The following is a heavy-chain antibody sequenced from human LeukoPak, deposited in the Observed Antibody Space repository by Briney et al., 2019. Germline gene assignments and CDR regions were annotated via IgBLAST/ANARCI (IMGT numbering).Heavy chain of an antibody. Sequence: PSETLSLTCTVSGGSISSYYWRWIRQPPGKGLEWIGYIYYSGSTNYNPSLKSRVTISVDTSKNQFSLKLSSVTAADTAVYYCARGLAVAGPSGGDYYYYGMDVWGKGTTVTVSS. CDR3: ARGLAVAGPSGGDYYYYGMDV. J-gene: IGHJ6*04. CDR2: IYYSGST. D-gene: IGHD6-19*01. CDR1: GGSISSYY. V-gene: IGHV4-59*01.